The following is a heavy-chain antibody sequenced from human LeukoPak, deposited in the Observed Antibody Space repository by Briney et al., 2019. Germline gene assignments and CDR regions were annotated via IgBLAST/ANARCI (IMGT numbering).Heavy chain of an antibody. CDR2: IYSGGRT. V-gene: IGHV3-53*01. J-gene: IGHJ4*02. CDR3: ARGEGLFDY. Sequence: GGSLRLSCAASGFILSSNYMSRVRQAPGQGLEWVSVIYSGGRTHYADSVKGRLTISRDNSKNTLYLQMNSLRAEDTAVYHCARGEGLFDYWGQGALVTVSS. CDR1: GFILSSNY.